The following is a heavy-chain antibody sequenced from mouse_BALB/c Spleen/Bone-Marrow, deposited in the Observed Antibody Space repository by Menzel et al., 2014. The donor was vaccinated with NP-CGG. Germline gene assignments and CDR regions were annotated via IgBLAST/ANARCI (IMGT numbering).Heavy chain of an antibody. CDR1: GFTFSYFG. CDR3: ARERTGFDY. CDR2: ISSGSSII. V-gene: IGHV5-17*02. Sequence: EVKVVESWGGLVQPGGSRKLSCAASGFTFSYFGMHWVRQAPEKGLEWVAYISSGSSIIYYADTVKGRFTISRDNPKNTLFLQMTSLRSEDTAMYYCARERTGFDYWGQGTTLTVSS. D-gene: IGHD4-1*01. J-gene: IGHJ2*01.